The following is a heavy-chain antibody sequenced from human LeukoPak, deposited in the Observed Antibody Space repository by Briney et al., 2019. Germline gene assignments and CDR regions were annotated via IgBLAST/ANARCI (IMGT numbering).Heavy chain of an antibody. D-gene: IGHD2-2*01. CDR2: IIPIFGTA. CDR1: GGTFSSYA. Sequence: ASVKVSCKASGGTFSSYAISWVRQAPGQGLEWMGGIIPIFGTANYAQKFQGRVTITADESTSTAYMELNSLRSEDTAVYYCARAQVPAAMKSGLGYYYYMDVWGKGTTVTVSS. J-gene: IGHJ6*03. CDR3: ARAQVPAAMKSGLGYYYYMDV. V-gene: IGHV1-69*01.